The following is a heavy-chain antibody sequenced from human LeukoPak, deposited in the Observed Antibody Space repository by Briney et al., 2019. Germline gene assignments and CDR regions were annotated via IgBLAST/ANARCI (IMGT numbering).Heavy chain of an antibody. CDR2: IKEDGSEK. V-gene: IGHV3-7*04. D-gene: IGHD6-6*01. J-gene: IGHJ4*02. CDR3: ARDQLGYSLDY. CDR1: GFTFSSCW. Sequence: GGSLRLSCAASGFTFSSCWMSWVRQTPQKGLEWVANIKEDGSEKYYVDSVKGRFTISRENTKNSLHLQMNSQRADDTAVYYCARDQLGYSLDYRGQGTLVTVSS.